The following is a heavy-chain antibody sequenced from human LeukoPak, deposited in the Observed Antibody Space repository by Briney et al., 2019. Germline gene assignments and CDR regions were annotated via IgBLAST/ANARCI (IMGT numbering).Heavy chain of an antibody. CDR1: GGSISSGGYY. CDR2: IYHSGST. V-gene: IGHV4-30-2*01. J-gene: IGHJ5*02. D-gene: IGHD2-2*01. Sequence: SETLSLTCTVSGGSISSGGYYWSWIRQPPGKGLEWIGYIYHSGSTYYNPSLKSRVTISVDRSKNQFSLKLSSVTAADTAVYYCARVLGVVVPAAMGWFDPWGQGTLVTVSS. CDR3: ARVLGVVVPAAMGWFDP.